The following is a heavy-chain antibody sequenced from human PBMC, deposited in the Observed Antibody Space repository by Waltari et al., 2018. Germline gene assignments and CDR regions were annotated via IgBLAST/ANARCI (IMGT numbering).Heavy chain of an antibody. CDR2: INGDGGST. D-gene: IGHD2-2*01. Sequence: EVQLVESGGGLVQPGGSLRLSCAASGFTFSNYWMHWVRQAPGKGLVWVSRINGDGGSTSYADFAKGRFTISRDNANNMLYLQMNSLRAEDTAVYYCTRTRYCSTTSCQVDWFDPWGQGTLVTVSS. CDR3: TRTRYCSTTSCQVDWFDP. J-gene: IGHJ5*02. CDR1: GFTFSNYW. V-gene: IGHV3-74*01.